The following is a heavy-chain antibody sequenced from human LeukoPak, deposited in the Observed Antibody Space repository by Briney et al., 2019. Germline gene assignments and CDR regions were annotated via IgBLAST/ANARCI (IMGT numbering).Heavy chain of an antibody. Sequence: SETLSLTCAVSGGSISSSSYYWGWIRQPPGKGLEWIGSIHYSGSTNYNPSLKSRVTISVDTSKNQFSLKLSSVTAADTAVYYCARGYCSGGSCYSYYYYNYMDVWGKGTTVTVSS. CDR2: IHYSGST. CDR3: ARGYCSGGSCYSYYYYNYMDV. J-gene: IGHJ6*03. D-gene: IGHD2-15*01. V-gene: IGHV4-39*07. CDR1: GGSISSSSYY.